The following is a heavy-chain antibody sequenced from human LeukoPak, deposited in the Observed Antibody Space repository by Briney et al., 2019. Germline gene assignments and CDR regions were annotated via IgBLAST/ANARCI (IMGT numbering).Heavy chain of an antibody. CDR2: IYYSGST. J-gene: IGHJ4*02. Sequence: PSETLSLTCTVSGGSINNYYWSWIRQPPGKGLEWIGYIYYSGSTNYNPSLKSRVTISVDTSKNQFSLKLSSVTAADTAVYYCARHYYGSGSRPLDYWGQGTLVTVSS. D-gene: IGHD3-10*01. V-gene: IGHV4-59*08. CDR3: ARHYYGSGSRPLDY. CDR1: GGSINNYY.